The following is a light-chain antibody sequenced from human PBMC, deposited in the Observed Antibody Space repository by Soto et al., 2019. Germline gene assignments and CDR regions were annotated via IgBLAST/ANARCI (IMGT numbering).Light chain of an antibody. J-gene: IGKJ5*01. V-gene: IGKV3-11*01. CDR3: QQRNSWPPIT. CDR1: QSVRTY. CDR2: DAS. Sequence: EIVLTQSPVTLSLSPGERATLSCGPSQSVRTYLAWYQAIPGQAPRLLIYDASSRASGVPASFSGSGSGTDFTLTISSLEPEDFALYYCQQRNSWPPITFGQGTRLE.